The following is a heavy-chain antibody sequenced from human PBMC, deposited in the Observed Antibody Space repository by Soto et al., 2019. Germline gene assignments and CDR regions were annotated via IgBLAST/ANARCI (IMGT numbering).Heavy chain of an antibody. Sequence: GGSLRLSCAASGFTLSSYDMHWVRQATGKGLEWVSAIGTAGDTYYPGSVKGRFTISRENAKNSLYLQMNSLRAGDTAVYYCAREGQWPHQYGMDVWGQGTTVTVSS. D-gene: IGHD6-19*01. J-gene: IGHJ6*02. CDR1: GFTLSSYD. CDR3: AREGQWPHQYGMDV. CDR2: IGTAGDT. V-gene: IGHV3-13*04.